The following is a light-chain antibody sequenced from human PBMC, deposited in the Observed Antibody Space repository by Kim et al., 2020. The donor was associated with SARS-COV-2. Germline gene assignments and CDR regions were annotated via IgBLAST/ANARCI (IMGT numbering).Light chain of an antibody. CDR3: SSYIRGSTNYV. Sequence: SLTISCTGTSSDVGGYKYVSWYQQHPGKAPKLVIYEVDNRPSGVSIRFSGSKSGNTASLTISGLQAEDEADYYCSSYIRGSTNYVFGTGTQLTVL. J-gene: IGLJ1*01. CDR1: SSDVGGYKY. V-gene: IGLV2-14*01. CDR2: EVD.